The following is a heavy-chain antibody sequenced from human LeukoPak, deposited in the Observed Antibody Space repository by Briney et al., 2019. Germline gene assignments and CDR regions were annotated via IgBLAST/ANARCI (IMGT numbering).Heavy chain of an antibody. V-gene: IGHV3-21*01. CDR2: ISSSSSYI. CDR3: TNGGHSSGWYAFDY. J-gene: IGHJ4*02. D-gene: IGHD6-19*01. Sequence: GGSLRLSCAASGFTFSSYSMNWVRQAPGKGPEWVSSISSSSSYIYYADSVKGRFTISRDNAKNSLYLQMNSLRAEDTAVYYCTNGGHSSGWYAFDYWGQGTLVTVSS. CDR1: GFTFSSYS.